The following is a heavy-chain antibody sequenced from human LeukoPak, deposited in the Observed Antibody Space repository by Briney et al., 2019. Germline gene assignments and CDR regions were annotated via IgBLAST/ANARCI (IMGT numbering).Heavy chain of an antibody. V-gene: IGHV4-59*01. Sequence: PSETLSLTCAVYGGSFSGYYWSWIRQPPGKGLEWIGYIYYSGSTNYNPSLKSRVTISVDTSKNQFSLKLSSVTAADTAVYYCARQGNYRPWFDPWGQGTLVTVSS. CDR3: ARQGNYRPWFDP. J-gene: IGHJ5*02. CDR2: IYYSGST. D-gene: IGHD1-1*01. CDR1: GGSFSGYY.